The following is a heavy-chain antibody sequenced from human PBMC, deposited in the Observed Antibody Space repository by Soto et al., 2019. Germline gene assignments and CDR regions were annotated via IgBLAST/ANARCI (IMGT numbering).Heavy chain of an antibody. D-gene: IGHD4-4*01. CDR2: MNPNSGNT. V-gene: IGHV1-8*01. CDR3: ASSYSKQYYYYGMDV. CDR1: GYTFTRYD. Sequence: ASVKVSCKASGYTFTRYDINWVRQATGQGLEWMGWMNPNSGNTGYAQKFQGRVTMTRNTSISTAYMELSSLRSEDTAVYYCASSYSKQYYYYGMDVWGQGTTVTVSS. J-gene: IGHJ6*02.